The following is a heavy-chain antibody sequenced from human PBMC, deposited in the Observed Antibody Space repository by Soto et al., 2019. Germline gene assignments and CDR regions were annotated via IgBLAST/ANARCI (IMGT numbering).Heavy chain of an antibody. D-gene: IGHD4-4*01. CDR3: ARGPLQTYCYYFYYMDV. Sequence: SETLSLTCTVSGDSISTYYWSWIRQPPGKGLEWIGYIYYSGSTNYNPSLKSRVTMSVDTSKNQFSLKLSSVTAADTAVYYCARGPLQTYCYYFYYMDVWGEGTTVTVSS. J-gene: IGHJ6*03. CDR2: IYYSGST. CDR1: GDSISTYY. V-gene: IGHV4-59*01.